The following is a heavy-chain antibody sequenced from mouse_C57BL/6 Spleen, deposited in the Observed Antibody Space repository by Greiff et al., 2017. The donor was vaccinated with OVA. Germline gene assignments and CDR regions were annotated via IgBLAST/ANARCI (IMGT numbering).Heavy chain of an antibody. V-gene: IGHV1-55*01. J-gene: IGHJ1*03. CDR1: GYTFTSYW. Sequence: QVQLQQSGAELVKPGASVKMSCKASGYTFTSYWITWVKQRPGQGLEWIGDIYPGSGSTNYNEKFKSKATLTVDTSSSTAYMQLSSLTSEDSAVYDCARYTRRNWYFDVWGTGTAVTVSA. CDR3: ARYTRRNWYFDV. CDR2: IYPGSGST.